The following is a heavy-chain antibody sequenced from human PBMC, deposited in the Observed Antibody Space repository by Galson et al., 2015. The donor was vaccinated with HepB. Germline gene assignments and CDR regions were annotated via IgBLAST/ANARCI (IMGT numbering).Heavy chain of an antibody. CDR2: IWYDGSNK. D-gene: IGHD2-15*01. Sequence: SCAASGFTFSSYGMHWVRQAPGKGLEWVAVIWYDGSNKYYADSVKGRFSISRDNSENTLFLQMDSLRGEDTAVYYCARGWVRSCSGGTCYPGNFDFWGQGTLVTVSS. CDR3: ARGWVRSCSGGTCYPGNFDF. J-gene: IGHJ4*02. CDR1: GFTFSSYG. V-gene: IGHV3-33*01.